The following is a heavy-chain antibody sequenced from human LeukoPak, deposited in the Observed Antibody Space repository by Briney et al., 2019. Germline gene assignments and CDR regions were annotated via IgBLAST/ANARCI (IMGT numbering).Heavy chain of an antibody. V-gene: IGHV3-21*01. Sequence: PGGSLRLSCAASGFSFSRYSMNWVRQAPGKGLEWVASISRTSSDIYHADSVKGRFTISRDNAKNSLYLQMNSLRGEDTAVYYCARVGDRGSTSCYDSWGLGTLVTVSS. CDR3: ARVGDRGSTSCYDS. D-gene: IGHD2-2*01. J-gene: IGHJ4*03. CDR1: GFSFSRYS. CDR2: ISRTSSDI.